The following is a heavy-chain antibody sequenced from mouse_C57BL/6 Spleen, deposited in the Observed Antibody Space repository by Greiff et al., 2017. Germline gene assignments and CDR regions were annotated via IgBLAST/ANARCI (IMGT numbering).Heavy chain of an antibody. CDR3: AGGAEYDERDAMDY. Sequence: QVQLQQSGAELVRPGTSVKVSCKASGYTFTNYSMEWVKQRPGQGLEWIGVINPGSGGTTYNETFKGKATLTADKSSSTAYMQLSSLTSEDSAVCFCAGGAEYDERDAMDYWGQGTSVTVSS. V-gene: IGHV1-54*01. CDR1: GYTFTNYS. J-gene: IGHJ4*01. D-gene: IGHD2-4*01. CDR2: INPGSGGT.